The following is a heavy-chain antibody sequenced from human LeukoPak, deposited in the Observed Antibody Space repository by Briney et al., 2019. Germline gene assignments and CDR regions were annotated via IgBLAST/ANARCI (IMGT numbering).Heavy chain of an antibody. CDR3: ARDWASGWDY. CDR1: GFTFSSYG. D-gene: IGHD6-19*01. CDR2: ISYDGSNK. Sequence: GGSLRLSCAASGFTFSSYGMHWVRQAPGKGLEWVAVISYDGSNKYYADSVKGRFTISRDNAKNSLYLQMNSLRVEDTAVYYCARDWASGWDYWGQGTLVTVSS. J-gene: IGHJ4*02. V-gene: IGHV3-30*03.